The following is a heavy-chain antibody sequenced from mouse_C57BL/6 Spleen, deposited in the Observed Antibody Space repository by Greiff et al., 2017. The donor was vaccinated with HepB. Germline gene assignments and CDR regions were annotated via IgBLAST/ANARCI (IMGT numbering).Heavy chain of an antibody. V-gene: IGHV1-7*01. CDR3: ARWASYYYGSSYYYAMDY. D-gene: IGHD1-1*01. J-gene: IGHJ4*01. CDR1: GYTFTSYW. CDR2: INPSSGYT. Sequence: QVQLQQSGAELAKPGASVKLSCKASGYTFTSYWMHWVKQRPGQGLEWIRYINPSSGYTKYNQKFKDKATLTADKSSSTAYMQLSSLTYEDSAVYYCARWASYYYGSSYYYAMDYWGQGTSVTVSS.